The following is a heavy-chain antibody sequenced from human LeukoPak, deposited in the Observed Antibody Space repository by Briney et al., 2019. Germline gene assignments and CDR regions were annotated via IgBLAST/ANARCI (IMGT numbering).Heavy chain of an antibody. J-gene: IGHJ4*02. CDR2: INAGNGNT. D-gene: IGHD4-17*01. V-gene: IGHV1-3*01. Sequence: ASVKVSFKASGYTFTSYAMHWVRQAPGQRLEWMGWINAGNGNTKYSQKFQGRVTITRDTSASTAYMELSSLRSEDTAVYYCARDPPTASRFDYWGQGTLVTVSS. CDR3: ARDPPTASRFDY. CDR1: GYTFTSYA.